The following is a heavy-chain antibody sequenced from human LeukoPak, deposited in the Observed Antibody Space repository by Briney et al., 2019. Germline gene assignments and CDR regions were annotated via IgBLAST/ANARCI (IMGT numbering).Heavy chain of an antibody. V-gene: IGHV3-23*01. J-gene: IGHJ4*02. D-gene: IGHD5-12*01. CDR2: ISGSGGST. Sequence: GGSLRLSCAASGFTFSSYAMSWVRQAPGKGLEWVSAISGSGGSTYYADSVKGRFTISRDNAKNSLSLQMNSLRAEDTAVYYCARDGYSGYEYFDYWGQGTLVTVSS. CDR1: GFTFSSYA. CDR3: ARDGYSGYEYFDY.